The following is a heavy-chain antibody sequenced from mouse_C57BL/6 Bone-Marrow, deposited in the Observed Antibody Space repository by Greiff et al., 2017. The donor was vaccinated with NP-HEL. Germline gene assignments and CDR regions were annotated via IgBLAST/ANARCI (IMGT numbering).Heavy chain of an antibody. CDR2: INPGSGGT. V-gene: IGHV1-54*01. CDR1: GYAFTNYL. CDR3: ARPFSRQLRHFYY. Sequence: QVQLQQSGAELVRPGTSVKVSCKASGYAFTNYLIEWVKQRPGQGLEWIGVINPGSGGTNYNEKFKGKATLTADKSSSTAYMQLSSLTSEDSAVYFCARPFSRQLRHFYYWGQGTTLTVSS. J-gene: IGHJ2*01. D-gene: IGHD3-2*02.